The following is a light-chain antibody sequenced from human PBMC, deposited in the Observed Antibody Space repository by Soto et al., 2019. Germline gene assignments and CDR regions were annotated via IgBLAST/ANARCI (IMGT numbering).Light chain of an antibody. V-gene: IGLV2-14*01. J-gene: IGLJ3*02. CDR1: SSDVGGYNY. CDR2: EVS. CDR3: ISYTSSSTWV. Sequence: QSALTQPASVSGSPGQSVTISCTGTSSDVGGYNYVSWYQQHPGKAPKLMIYEVSNRPSGVSNRFFGSKSGNTASLTVSGIQAEDKADYYCISYTSSSTWVFGGGTKVTVL.